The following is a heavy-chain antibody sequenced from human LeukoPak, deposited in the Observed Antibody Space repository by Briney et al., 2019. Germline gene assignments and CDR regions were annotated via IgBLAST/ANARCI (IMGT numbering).Heavy chain of an antibody. CDR3: ARGQGFLEWLPKSTNWFDP. V-gene: IGHV1-18*01. Sequence: GASVKVSCKASGYTFTSYGISWVRQAPGQGLEWMGWISAYNGNTNYAQKLQGRVTMTRDTSISTAYMELSRLRSDDTAVYYCARGQGFLEWLPKSTNWFDPWGQGTLVTVSS. CDR1: GYTFTSYG. D-gene: IGHD3-3*01. J-gene: IGHJ5*02. CDR2: ISAYNGNT.